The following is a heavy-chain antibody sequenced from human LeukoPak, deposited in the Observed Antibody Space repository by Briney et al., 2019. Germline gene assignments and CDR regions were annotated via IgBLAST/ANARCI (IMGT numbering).Heavy chain of an antibody. J-gene: IGHJ3*02. V-gene: IGHV4-59*11. D-gene: IGHD4-17*01. CDR1: DDSFSSHY. CDR2: VSYIGST. Sequence: SETLSLTCAVSDDSFSSHYWTWIRQPPGKGLEWIGYVSYIGSTNYNPSLKSRVTISIDTSKNQFSLKLTSDCARDLVTVTKGFDIWGQGTMVSVSS. CDR3: GFDI.